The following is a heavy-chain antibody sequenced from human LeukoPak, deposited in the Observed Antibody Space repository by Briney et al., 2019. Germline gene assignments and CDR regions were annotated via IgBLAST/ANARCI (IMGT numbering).Heavy chain of an antibody. Sequence: ASVKVSCKASGYTFTSYDISWVRQATGQGLEWVGWMNPNSGNTGYAQKFQGRVTMTRNTSISTAYMELSSLRSEDTAVYYCAKGSYSSGWYGGDYWGQGTLVTVSS. CDR3: AKGSYSSGWYGGDY. J-gene: IGHJ4*02. V-gene: IGHV1-8*01. D-gene: IGHD6-19*01. CDR1: GYTFTSYD. CDR2: MNPNSGNT.